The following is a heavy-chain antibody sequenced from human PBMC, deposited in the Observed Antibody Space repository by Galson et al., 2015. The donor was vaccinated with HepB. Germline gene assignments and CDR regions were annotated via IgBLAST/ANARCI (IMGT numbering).Heavy chain of an antibody. CDR1: GGTFSSYA. CDR3: ASPQATGTTDYYYYYMDV. D-gene: IGHD1-7*01. V-gene: IGHV1-69*13. Sequence: SVKVSCKASGGTFSSYAISWVRQAPGQGLEWMGGIIPIFGTANYAQKFQGRVTITADESTSTAYMELSSLRSEDTAMYYCASPQATGTTDYYYYYMDVWGKGTTVTVSS. CDR2: IIPIFGTA. J-gene: IGHJ6*03.